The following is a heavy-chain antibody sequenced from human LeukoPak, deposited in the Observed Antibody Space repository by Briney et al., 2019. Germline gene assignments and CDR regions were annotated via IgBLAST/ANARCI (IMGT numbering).Heavy chain of an antibody. V-gene: IGHV3-66*04. J-gene: IGHJ4*02. D-gene: IGHD3-22*01. CDR1: GFTVSSNY. Sequence: GGSLRLSCAASGFTVSSNYMSWVRQAPGKGLEWVSVIYSGGSTYYADSVKGRFTISRDNSKNTLYLQMNSLRAEDTAVYYCARPIDSSGYYPSDWGQGTLVTVSS. CDR2: IYSGGST. CDR3: ARPIDSSGYYPSD.